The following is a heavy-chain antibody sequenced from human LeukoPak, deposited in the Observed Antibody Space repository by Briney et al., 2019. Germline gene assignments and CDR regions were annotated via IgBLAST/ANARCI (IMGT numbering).Heavy chain of an antibody. V-gene: IGHV3-23*01. D-gene: IGHD3-22*01. J-gene: IGHJ2*01. CDR1: GFTFSNYA. CDR3: AKVGIRISLIVVVFTTADDWYFDL. CDR2: ISGRGGST. Sequence: QPGGSLRLSCAASGFTFSNYAMSWVRQAPGKGLEWVSGISGRGGSTYYADSVKGRLTISRDNSKNTLYLQMDSLRAEDTAVYYCAKVGIRISLIVVVFTTADDWYFDLWGRGTLVTVSS.